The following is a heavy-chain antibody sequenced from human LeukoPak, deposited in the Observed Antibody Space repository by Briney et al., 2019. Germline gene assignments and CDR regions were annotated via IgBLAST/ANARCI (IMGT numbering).Heavy chain of an antibody. CDR3: ARSYYDSSGYYGDY. CDR1: GYSFTGHY. Sequence: ASVKVSCKASGYSFTGHYIHWVRQAPGQGLEWMGWINPNSGGTNYAQKFQGRVTMTRDTSISTAYMELSRLRSDDTAVYYCARSYYDSSGYYGDYWGQGTLVTVSS. V-gene: IGHV1-2*02. D-gene: IGHD3-22*01. CDR2: INPNSGGT. J-gene: IGHJ4*02.